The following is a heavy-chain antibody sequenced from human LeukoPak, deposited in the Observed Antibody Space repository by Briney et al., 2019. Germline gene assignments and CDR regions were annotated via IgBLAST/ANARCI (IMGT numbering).Heavy chain of an antibody. J-gene: IGHJ6*02. V-gene: IGHV3-23*01. CDR3: AKGTGWTTVRDYYYYGMDV. CDR2: ISGSGGTT. Sequence: RQAPGXGLEWVSAISGSGGTTYYADSVKGRFTISRDNSKNTLYLQMNSLRAEDTAVYYCAKGTGWTTVRDYYYYGMDVWGQGTTVTVSS. D-gene: IGHD4-17*01.